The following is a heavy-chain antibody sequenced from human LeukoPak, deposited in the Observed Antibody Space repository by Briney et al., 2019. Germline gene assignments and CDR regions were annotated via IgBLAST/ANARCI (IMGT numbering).Heavy chain of an antibody. V-gene: IGHV3-53*01. CDR2: IYSGGGT. D-gene: IGHD3-22*01. CDR3: ARDPTGGYYYDSSGYRHYFDY. J-gene: IGHJ4*02. CDR1: GFTVSSNY. Sequence: GGSLRLSCAASGFTVSSNYMSWVRQAPGKGLEWASVIYSGGGTYYADSVKGRFTISRDNSKNTLYLQMNSLRAEDTAVYYCARDPTGGYYYDSSGYRHYFDYWGQGTLVTVSS.